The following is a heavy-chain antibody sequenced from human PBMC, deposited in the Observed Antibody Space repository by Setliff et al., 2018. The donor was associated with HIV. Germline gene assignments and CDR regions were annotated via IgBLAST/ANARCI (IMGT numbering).Heavy chain of an antibody. CDR1: GGSIISSSYY. Sequence: SETLSLTCTVSGGSIISSSYYWGWIRQPPGKGLEWIGTMYYRGTTYNNPSLKRRVTLSADTSKNQFSLNLNSVTATDTAVYYCVRQGLTMNRGVPAPILYYFDYWGQGMLVTVSS. D-gene: IGHD3-10*01. J-gene: IGHJ4*02. V-gene: IGHV4-39*01. CDR2: MYYRGTT. CDR3: VRQGLTMNRGVPAPILYYFDY.